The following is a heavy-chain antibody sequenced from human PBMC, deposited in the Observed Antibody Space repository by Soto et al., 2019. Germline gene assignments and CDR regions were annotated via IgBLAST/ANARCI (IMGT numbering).Heavy chain of an antibody. CDR2: IYHSGST. Sequence: SETLSLTCAVSGGSISRSNWWGWVRQPPGKGLEWIGEIYHSGSTNYNPSLKSRVTISVDKSKNQFSLKLSSVTAADTAVYYCARLWFGELWGGWFGPWGQGTLVTVSS. J-gene: IGHJ5*02. D-gene: IGHD3-10*01. CDR1: GGSISRSNW. V-gene: IGHV4-4*02. CDR3: ARLWFGELWGGWFGP.